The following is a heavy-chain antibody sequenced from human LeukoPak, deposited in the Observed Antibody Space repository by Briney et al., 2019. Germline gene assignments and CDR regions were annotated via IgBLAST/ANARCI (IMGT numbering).Heavy chain of an antibody. CDR1: GGSISSGSYY. Sequence: SQTLSLTCTVSGGSISSGSYYWSWIRQPAGKGLEWIGRIYTSGSTNYNPSLKRRLTMSVDTSKNQFSLKPSSVTAADTAVYYCAIGGRDSSGYYFDWYFELCGCGTLVTVSS. V-gene: IGHV4-61*02. D-gene: IGHD3-22*01. CDR3: AIGGRDSSGYYFDWYFEL. J-gene: IGHJ2*01. CDR2: IYTSGST.